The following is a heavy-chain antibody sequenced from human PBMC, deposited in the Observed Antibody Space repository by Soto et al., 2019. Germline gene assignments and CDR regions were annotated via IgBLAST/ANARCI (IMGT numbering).Heavy chain of an antibody. CDR1: GGSMNSYY. CDR3: ARESVSKNGIDY. Sequence: SETLSLTCTVSGGSMNSYYWSWIRQPPGKGLEWIAYIYYSGSTNYNPSLKSRVTISIDTSKNQFSLKLTSVTAADTAVYYCARESVSKNGIDYWGQGTLVTVSS. CDR2: IYYSGST. J-gene: IGHJ4*02. V-gene: IGHV4-59*01.